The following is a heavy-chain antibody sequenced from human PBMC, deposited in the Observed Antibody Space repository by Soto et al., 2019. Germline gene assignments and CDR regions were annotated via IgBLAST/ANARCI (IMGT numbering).Heavy chain of an antibody. CDR3: ARDAGLAKLLDY. J-gene: IGHJ4*02. D-gene: IGHD5-12*01. CDR1: GFTFSSYD. Sequence: PGGSLRLSCAASGFTFSSYDMHWVRQATGKGLEWVSAIGTAGDTYYPGSVRGRFTISRENAKNSLYLQMNSLRAEDTAVYYCARDAGLAKLLDYWGQGTLVTVSS. V-gene: IGHV3-13*01. CDR2: IGTAGDT.